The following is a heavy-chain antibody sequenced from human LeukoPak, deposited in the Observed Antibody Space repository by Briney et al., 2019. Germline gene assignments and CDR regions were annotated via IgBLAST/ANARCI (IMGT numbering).Heavy chain of an antibody. CDR3: GLNYYGSGRSFDY. CDR1: GVSFSGYY. CDR2: INHSGST. Sequence: RSSETLSLTCAVYGVSFSGYYWSWIRQPPGKGLEWIGEINHSGSTNYNPSLKSRVTISGDTSKNQFSLKLSSVTAADTAVYYCGLNYYGSGRSFDYWGQGTLVTVSS. J-gene: IGHJ4*02. D-gene: IGHD3-10*01. V-gene: IGHV4-34*01.